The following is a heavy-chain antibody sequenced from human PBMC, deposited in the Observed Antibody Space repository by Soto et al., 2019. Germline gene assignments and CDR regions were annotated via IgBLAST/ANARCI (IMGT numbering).Heavy chain of an antibody. Sequence: QVQLVQSGPEVKKPGSSVKVSCKASGGTFSSYAISWVRQAPGQGLEWMGGIVPMSGTSKYAKKFQGRVTITTNESTATAYMELSSLRSEDTAVYYCAREFQSVGVGSYLFAPWGQGTLVTVSS. D-gene: IGHD2-15*01. CDR2: IVPMSGTS. CDR1: GGTFSSYA. V-gene: IGHV1-69*01. CDR3: AREFQSVGVGSYLFAP. J-gene: IGHJ5*02.